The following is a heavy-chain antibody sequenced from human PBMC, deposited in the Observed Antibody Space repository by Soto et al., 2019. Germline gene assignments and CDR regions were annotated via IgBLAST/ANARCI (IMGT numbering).Heavy chain of an antibody. D-gene: IGHD3-22*01. CDR2: IYHSGST. CDR1: GGSISSSNW. Sequence: SETLSLTCAVSGGSISSSNWWSWVRQPPGKGLEWIGEIYHSGSTNYNPSLKSRVTISVDKSKNQFSLKLSSVTAADTAVYYCARYNNYYDSRKNYGVYVRGQGTTVPVS. J-gene: IGHJ6*02. CDR3: ARYNNYYDSRKNYGVYV. V-gene: IGHV4-4*02.